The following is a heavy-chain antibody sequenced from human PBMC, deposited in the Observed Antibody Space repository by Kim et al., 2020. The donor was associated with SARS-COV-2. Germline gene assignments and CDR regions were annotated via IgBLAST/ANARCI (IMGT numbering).Heavy chain of an antibody. CDR2: IYYSGST. D-gene: IGHD3-10*01. Sequence: SETLSLTCTVSGGSISSSSYYWGWIRQPPGKGLEWIGSIYYSGSTYYNPSLKSRVTISVDTSKNQFSLKLSSVTAADTAVYYCARHLDSWFGEYHFDYWGQGTLVTVSS. CDR1: GGSISSSSYY. CDR3: ARHLDSWFGEYHFDY. V-gene: IGHV4-39*01. J-gene: IGHJ4*02.